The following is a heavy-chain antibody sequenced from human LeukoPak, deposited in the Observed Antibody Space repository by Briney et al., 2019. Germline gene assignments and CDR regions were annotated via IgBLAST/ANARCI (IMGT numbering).Heavy chain of an antibody. CDR2: IYYSETT. J-gene: IGHJ6*03. CDR3: ARQRADYFYYYVDV. D-gene: IGHD3-9*01. CDR1: GGSIGTTNYY. Sequence: SETLSLTXTVSGGSIGTTNYYWGWLRQPPGKGLEWIGSIYYSETTYDNPSPESRVTISIETSKNQFSLKLSSVTAADTAVYYCARQRADYFYYYVDVWGTGTTVTVS. V-gene: IGHV4-39*01.